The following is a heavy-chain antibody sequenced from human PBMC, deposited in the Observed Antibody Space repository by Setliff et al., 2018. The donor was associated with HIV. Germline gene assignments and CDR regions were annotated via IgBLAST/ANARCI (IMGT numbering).Heavy chain of an antibody. Sequence: GASVKVSCKASGFTFNHYALSWVRQAPGQRPEWMGGTNPQSDIANYAQRFQGRVTITADHSTTTTYMEPTSLRADDTAVYYCVRGYRSAWNSWFDAWGQGTRVTVSS. CDR1: GFTFNHYA. J-gene: IGHJ5*02. V-gene: IGHV1-69*10. D-gene: IGHD6-19*01. CDR2: TNPQSDIA. CDR3: VRGYRSAWNSWFDA.